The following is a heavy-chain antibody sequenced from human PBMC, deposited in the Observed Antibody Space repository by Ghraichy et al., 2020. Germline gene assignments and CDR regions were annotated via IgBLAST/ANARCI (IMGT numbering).Heavy chain of an antibody. CDR2: INHSGST. D-gene: IGHD6-6*01. V-gene: IGHV4-34*01. CDR1: GGSFSGYY. Sequence: SETLSLTCAVYGGSFSGYYWSWIRQPPEKGLEWIGEINHSGSTNYNPSLKSRVTISVDTSKNQFSLKLSSVTAADTAVFYCARGMLVAAHVYYFDSWGQGTLVTVSS. J-gene: IGHJ4*02. CDR3: ARGMLVAAHVYYFDS.